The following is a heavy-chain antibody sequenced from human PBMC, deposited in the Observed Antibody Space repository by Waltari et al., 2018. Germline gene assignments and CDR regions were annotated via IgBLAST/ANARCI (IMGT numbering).Heavy chain of an antibody. Sequence: QVQLQQWGAGLLKPSETLSLTCAVYGGSFSGYYWSWIRQPPGKGLEWIGEINHSGTTNYNPSLKSRVTISVDTSKNQFSLKLSSVTAADTAVYYCARGKKYYDFWSGPTGEYRHWFDPWGQGTLVTVSS. CDR1: GGSFSGYY. V-gene: IGHV4-34*01. CDR3: ARGKKYYDFWSGPTGEYRHWFDP. J-gene: IGHJ5*02. CDR2: INHSGTT. D-gene: IGHD3-3*01.